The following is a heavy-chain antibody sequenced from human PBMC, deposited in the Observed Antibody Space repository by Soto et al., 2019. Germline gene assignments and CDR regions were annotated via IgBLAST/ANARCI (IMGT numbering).Heavy chain of an antibody. V-gene: IGHV3-23*01. CDR2: ISGSGGST. J-gene: IGHJ4*02. CDR3: AKAPQGIVVVPAATAHFDY. D-gene: IGHD2-2*01. Sequence: EVQLLESGGGLVQPGGSLRLSCAASGFTFSSYAMSWVRQAPGKGLEWVSAISGSGGSTYYADSVKGRFTISRDNSKNTLYLQMNSLRAEDTAVYYCAKAPQGIVVVPAATAHFDYWGQGTLVTVSS. CDR1: GFTFSSYA.